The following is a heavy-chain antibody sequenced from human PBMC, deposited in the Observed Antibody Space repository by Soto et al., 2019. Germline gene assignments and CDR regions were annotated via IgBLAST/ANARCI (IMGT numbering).Heavy chain of an antibody. CDR3: ATYSGTTGSSYYYGMDV. Sequence: ASVKVSCKVSGYTLTELSMHWVRQAPGKGLEWMGGFDPEDGETIYAQKFQGRVTMTEDTSTDTAYMELSSLRSEDTAVYYCATYSGTTGSSYYYGMDVWGQGTTVTVSS. CDR2: FDPEDGET. CDR1: GYTLTELS. D-gene: IGHD1-1*01. J-gene: IGHJ6*02. V-gene: IGHV1-24*01.